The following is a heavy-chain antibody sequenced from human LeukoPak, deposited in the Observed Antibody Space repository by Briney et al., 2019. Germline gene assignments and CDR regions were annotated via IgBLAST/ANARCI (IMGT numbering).Heavy chain of an antibody. Sequence: AGGSLRLSCEASGFTFDDYGMSWVRQAAGKGLEWVSAITNWNGGSTGYAGSVRGRFTVSRDNAKNSLYLQMNSLRAEDTALYYCARCSRSSTDCYSAFDIWGQGTVVTVSS. D-gene: IGHD2-2*02. V-gene: IGHV3-20*04. CDR1: GFTFDDYG. CDR2: ITNWNGGST. J-gene: IGHJ3*02. CDR3: ARCSRSSTDCYSAFDI.